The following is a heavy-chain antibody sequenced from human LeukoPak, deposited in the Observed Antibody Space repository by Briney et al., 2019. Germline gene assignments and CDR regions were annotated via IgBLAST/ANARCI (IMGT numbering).Heavy chain of an antibody. Sequence: PSETLSLTCTVSNGSISSDTYFWSWIRQPAGKGLEWIGRMSSSGISTYNPSLKSRVTMSVDTSKNQFSLKLSSVTAADTAVYYCARGKDLTVTTYWWYFDLWGRGTLVTVSS. CDR2: MSSSGIS. CDR1: NGSISSDTYF. J-gene: IGHJ2*01. D-gene: IGHD4-17*01. V-gene: IGHV4-61*02. CDR3: ARGKDLTVTTYWWYFDL.